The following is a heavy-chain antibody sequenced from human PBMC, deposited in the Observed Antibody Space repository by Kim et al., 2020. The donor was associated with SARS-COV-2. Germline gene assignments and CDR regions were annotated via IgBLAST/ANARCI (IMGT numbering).Heavy chain of an antibody. Sequence: YAQKRQGRVTMTTDTSTSTAYMELRSLRSDDTAVYYCARLSSSWLYYFDYWGQGTLVTVSS. J-gene: IGHJ4*02. D-gene: IGHD6-13*01. CDR3: ARLSSSWLYYFDY. V-gene: IGHV1-18*01.